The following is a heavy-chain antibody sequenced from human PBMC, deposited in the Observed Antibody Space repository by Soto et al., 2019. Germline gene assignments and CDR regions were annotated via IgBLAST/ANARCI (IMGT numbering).Heavy chain of an antibody. CDR1: GFTFSSYG. V-gene: IGHV3-30*18. Sequence: ESGGGVVQPGRSLRLSCAASGFTFSSYGMHWVRQAPGKGLEWVAVISYDGSNKYYADSVKGRFTISRDNSKNTLYLQMNSLRAEDTAVYYCAKDTYYYDSSGYPDYWGQGTLVTVSS. J-gene: IGHJ4*02. D-gene: IGHD3-22*01. CDR3: AKDTYYYDSSGYPDY. CDR2: ISYDGSNK.